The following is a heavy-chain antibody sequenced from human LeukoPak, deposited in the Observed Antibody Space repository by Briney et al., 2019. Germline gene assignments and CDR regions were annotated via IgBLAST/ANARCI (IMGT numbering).Heavy chain of an antibody. CDR3: AREGQQWGGYYYYYMDV. Sequence: SETLSLTCTVSGGSISSYYWSWIRQPPGKGLEWIEYIYYSGSTNYNPSLKSRVTISVDTSKNQFSLKLSSVTAADTAVYYCAREGQQWGGYYYYYMDVWGKGTTVTVSS. D-gene: IGHD6-19*01. CDR2: IYYSGST. CDR1: GGSISSYY. J-gene: IGHJ6*03. V-gene: IGHV4-59*01.